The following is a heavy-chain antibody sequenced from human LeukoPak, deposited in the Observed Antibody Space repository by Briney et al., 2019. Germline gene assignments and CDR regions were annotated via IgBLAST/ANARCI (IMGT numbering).Heavy chain of an antibody. CDR2: ISYDGSNK. D-gene: IGHD3-10*02. Sequence: GGSLRLSCAASGFTFSSYGMHWVRQAPGKVLEWVAGISYDGSNKYYADSLKVRFTISRDNSNNTFYLKMNSLRAEDTAVYYCAELGITMIGGVWGKGTTVTISS. CDR1: GFTFSSYG. CDR3: AELGITMIGGV. V-gene: IGHV3-30*18. J-gene: IGHJ6*04.